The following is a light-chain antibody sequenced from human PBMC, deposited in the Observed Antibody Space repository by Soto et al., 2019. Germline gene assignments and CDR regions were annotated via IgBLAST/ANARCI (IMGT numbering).Light chain of an antibody. Sequence: EIVLTQSPGTLSLSPEERATLYCRASQSVRSNFLAWDQQKPGQAPRLIMYGASSRTAGIPDRISGSGSGTDFTLTISRLEPEDFAVYYCQQYGNSPALTFGGGTKVDIK. V-gene: IGKV3-20*01. CDR2: GAS. CDR1: QSVRSNF. CDR3: QQYGNSPALT. J-gene: IGKJ4*01.